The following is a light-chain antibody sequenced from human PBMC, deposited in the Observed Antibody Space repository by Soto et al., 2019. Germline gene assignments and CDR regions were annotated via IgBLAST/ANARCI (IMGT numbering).Light chain of an antibody. CDR1: QGISTY. CDR2: GAS. J-gene: IGKJ4*01. V-gene: IGKV1-27*01. Sequence: DSQMTQSPSSLSASVGDRVTITCRASQGISTYLAWYQQMPGKVPKVLSYGASTLQSGVPSRFSGSGSGTDFTLTISSLQPEDVATYYCQKYNSVTLTFGGGAKVVIK. CDR3: QKYNSVTLT.